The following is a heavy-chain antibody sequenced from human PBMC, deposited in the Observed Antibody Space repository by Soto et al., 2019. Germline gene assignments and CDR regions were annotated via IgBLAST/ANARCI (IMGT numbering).Heavy chain of an antibody. J-gene: IGHJ6*02. V-gene: IGHV3-11*01. D-gene: IGHD2-2*01. Sequence: PGGSLRLSCAASGFTFSDYYMSWIRQAPGKGLEWVSYISSSGSTIYYADSVKGRFTISRDNAKNSLYLQMNSLRAEDTAVYYCAREQYCSSTSCLYYYGMDVWGQGTTVTVSS. CDR2: ISSSGSTI. CDR3: AREQYCSSTSCLYYYGMDV. CDR1: GFTFSDYY.